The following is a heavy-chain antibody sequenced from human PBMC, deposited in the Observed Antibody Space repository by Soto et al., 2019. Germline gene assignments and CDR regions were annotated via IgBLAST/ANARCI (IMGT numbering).Heavy chain of an antibody. CDR3: ASSPITMIVVAHYFDY. CDR2: IYYSGST. D-gene: IGHD3-22*01. CDR1: GGSISSSSYY. V-gene: IGHV4-39*01. Sequence: QLQLQESGPGLVKPSETLSLTCTVSGGSISSSSYYWGWIRQPPGKGLEWIGSIYYSGSTYYNPSLKSRVTISVDTSKNQFSLKLSSVTAADTAVYYCASSPITMIVVAHYFDYWGQGTLVTVSS. J-gene: IGHJ4*02.